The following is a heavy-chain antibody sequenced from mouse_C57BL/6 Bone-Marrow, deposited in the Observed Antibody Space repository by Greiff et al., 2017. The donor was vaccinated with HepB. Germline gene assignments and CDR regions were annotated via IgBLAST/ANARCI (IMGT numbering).Heavy chain of an antibody. Sequence: VQLQQSGAELVRPGASVKLSCTASGFNITDYYMHWVKQRPEQGLEWIGRIDPEDGDTEYAPKFQSKATMTADTSSNTAYLQLSSLTSEDTAVYYWTPLLLPPFAYWGQGTLVTVSA. CDR1: GFNITDYY. J-gene: IGHJ3*01. CDR2: IDPEDGDT. CDR3: TPLLLPPFAY. V-gene: IGHV14-1*01. D-gene: IGHD1-1*01.